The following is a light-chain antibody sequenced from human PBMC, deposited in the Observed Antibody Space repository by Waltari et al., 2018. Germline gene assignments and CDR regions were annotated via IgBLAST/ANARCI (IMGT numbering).Light chain of an antibody. Sequence: QSVLTQPPSVSGTPGQRVTISCSGSSSNIGSNTVNWYQQLPGTAPKLLIYSNSQRPSGVPDRISGSRSGTSASLAVSGLQSEDEADYYCAVWDGSLNAYVFGAGTKVTVL. J-gene: IGLJ1*01. V-gene: IGLV1-44*01. CDR2: SNS. CDR3: AVWDGSLNAYV. CDR1: SSNIGSNT.